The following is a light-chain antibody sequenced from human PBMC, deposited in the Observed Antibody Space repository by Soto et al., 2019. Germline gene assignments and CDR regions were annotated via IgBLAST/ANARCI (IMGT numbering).Light chain of an antibody. CDR2: DAS. V-gene: IGKV3D-20*01. J-gene: IGKJ5*01. Sequence: EIVLAQSPATLSLSAGDRATLSCGASQSVSRSYLAWYQQKPGLAPRLIIYDASTRATGIPDRFSGSGSGTDFTLNISRLEPEDFAVYYCQQSGSSPITFGQGTRLEIK. CDR3: QQSGSSPIT. CDR1: QSVSRSY.